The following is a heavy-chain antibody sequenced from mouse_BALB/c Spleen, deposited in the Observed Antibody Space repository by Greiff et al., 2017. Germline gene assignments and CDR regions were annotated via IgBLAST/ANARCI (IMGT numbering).Heavy chain of an antibody. D-gene: IGHD2-13*01. CDR1: GFTFSSYG. CDR2: INSNGGST. J-gene: IGHJ3*01. Sequence: EVKLVESGGGLVQPGGSLKLSCAASGFTFSSYGMSWVRQTPDKRLELVATINSNGGSTYYPDSVKGRFTISRDNAKNTLYLQMSSLKSEDTAMYYCAREGDVSFAYWGQGTLVTVSA. V-gene: IGHV5-6-3*01. CDR3: AREGDVSFAY.